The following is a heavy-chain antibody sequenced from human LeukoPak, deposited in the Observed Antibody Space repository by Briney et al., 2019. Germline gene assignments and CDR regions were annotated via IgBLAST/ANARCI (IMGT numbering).Heavy chain of an antibody. V-gene: IGHV3-53*05. D-gene: IGHD6-13*01. CDR1: GFTVSNNY. CDR3: AKEDEEAAAGTVDY. Sequence: GGSLRLSCAASGFTVSNNYMSWVRQTPGKGLEWVSVLYSDGSTYYADFVKGRFTISRDSSKNTLYLQMNSLRAEDTAVYYCAKEDEEAAAGTVDYWGQGTLVTVSS. J-gene: IGHJ4*02. CDR2: LYSDGST.